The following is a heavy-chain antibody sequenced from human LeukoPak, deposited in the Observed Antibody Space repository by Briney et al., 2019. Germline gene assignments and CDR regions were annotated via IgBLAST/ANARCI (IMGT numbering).Heavy chain of an antibody. CDR3: AKGGLVHRFDP. CDR1: GFTFSSYA. CDR2: ISGSGDNT. V-gene: IGHV3-23*01. J-gene: IGHJ5*02. Sequence: GGSLRLSCAASGFTFSSYAMSWVRQAPGKGLEWVSGISGSGDNTYYAASVKGRFTISRDNSKNTLYLQMNSLRADDTAVYYCAKGGLVHRFDPWGQGTLVTVSS.